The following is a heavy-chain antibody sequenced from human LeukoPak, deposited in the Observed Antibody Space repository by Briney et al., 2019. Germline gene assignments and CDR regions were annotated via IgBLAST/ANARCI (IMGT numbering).Heavy chain of an antibody. J-gene: IGHJ4*02. Sequence: ASVKVSCTASGYTFTSYGISWVRQAPGQGLEWMGWISAYNGNTNYAQKLQGRVTMTTDTSTSTAYMELRSLRSDDTAVYYCARFSITIFGVANFDYWGQGTLVTVSS. CDR3: ARFSITIFGVANFDY. V-gene: IGHV1-18*01. CDR1: GYTFTSYG. D-gene: IGHD3-3*01. CDR2: ISAYNGNT.